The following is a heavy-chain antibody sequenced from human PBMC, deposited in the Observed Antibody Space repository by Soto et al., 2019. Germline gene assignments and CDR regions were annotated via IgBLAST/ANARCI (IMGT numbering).Heavy chain of an antibody. CDR3: ARKDAFFDY. CDR2: IYYSGST. J-gene: IGHJ4*02. Sequence: LETMCVRWAVVGGYIIGYYWSWIRQPPGKGLEWIGYIYYSGSTNYNPSLKSRVTISVDTSKNQFSLKLSSVTAADTAVYYCARKDAFFDYWGQGTLVTVSS. CDR1: GGYIIGYY. V-gene: IGHV4-59*01.